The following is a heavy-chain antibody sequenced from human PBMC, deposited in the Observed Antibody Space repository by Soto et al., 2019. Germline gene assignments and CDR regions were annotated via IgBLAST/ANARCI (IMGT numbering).Heavy chain of an antibody. D-gene: IGHD3-22*01. CDR1: GFTFSSYW. V-gene: IGHV3-74*03. J-gene: IGHJ4*02. Sequence: PGGSLRLSCAASGFTFSSYWMNWVRQAPGEGLVWVARINRDGSTTTYADSVKGRFTISRDNAKNTLYLQMNSLRAEDTAVYYCAKERSYDSSGYGLDYWGQGTLVTVSS. CDR2: INRDGSTT. CDR3: AKERSYDSSGYGLDY.